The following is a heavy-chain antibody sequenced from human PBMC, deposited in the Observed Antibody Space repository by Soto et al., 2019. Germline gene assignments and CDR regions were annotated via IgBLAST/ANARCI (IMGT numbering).Heavy chain of an antibody. CDR3: ARGGWGGITYDILTGLCFDI. V-gene: IGHV1-18*04. CDR2: ISAYNGNT. D-gene: IGHD3-9*01. Sequence: QVQLVQSGAEVKKPGASVKVSCKASGYTFTSYGISWVRQAPGQGLEWMGWISAYNGNTNYGPKPQGRVTMTTDTATSTAYMELRSLRSDDTAVYYCARGGWGGITYDILTGLCFDIWGQGTMVTVSS. CDR1: GYTFTSYG. J-gene: IGHJ3*02.